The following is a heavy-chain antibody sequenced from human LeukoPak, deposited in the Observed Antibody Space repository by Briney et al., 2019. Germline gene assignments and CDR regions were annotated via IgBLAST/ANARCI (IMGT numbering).Heavy chain of an antibody. CDR2: INPSGGST. Sequence: ASVKVSCKASGYTFTSYYMHWVRQAPGQGLEWMGIINPSGGSTSYAQKFQGRVTMTRDTSTSTVYMALSSLRSKDTAVYYCARASDSSGYYAPQHYFDYWGQGTPVTVSS. CDR3: ARASDSSGYYAPQHYFDY. CDR1: GYTFTSYY. D-gene: IGHD3-22*01. J-gene: IGHJ4*02. V-gene: IGHV1-46*03.